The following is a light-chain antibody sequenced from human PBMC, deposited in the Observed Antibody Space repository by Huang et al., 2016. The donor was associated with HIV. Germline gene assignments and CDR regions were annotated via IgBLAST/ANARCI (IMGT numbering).Light chain of an antibody. CDR1: QSLVHSDGNTY. CDR2: KVS. CDR3: MQGTHWPRT. V-gene: IGKV2-30*02. J-gene: IGKJ1*01. Sequence: DVVMTQSPLSLPVTLGQPASISCRSSQSLVHSDGNTYLNWFHQRPGQSPRRLIYKVSDQDSGVPDRISVSGSGTDFTLKISRVEAEDVGVYYCMQGTHWPRTFGQGTKVEIK.